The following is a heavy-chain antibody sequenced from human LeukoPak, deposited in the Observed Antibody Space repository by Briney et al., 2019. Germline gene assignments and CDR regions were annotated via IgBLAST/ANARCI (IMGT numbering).Heavy chain of an antibody. CDR3: ARATVGFDY. CDR1: GFTFSSYE. J-gene: IGHJ4*02. D-gene: IGHD3-3*01. CDR2: ISSSGSSI. Sequence: PGGSLRLSCAASGFTFSSYEMNWDRQAPGKGLEWVSYISSSGSSIYYADSVKGRFTISRDNAKNSQYLQMNSLRAEDTAVYYCARATVGFDYWGQGTLVTVSS. V-gene: IGHV3-48*03.